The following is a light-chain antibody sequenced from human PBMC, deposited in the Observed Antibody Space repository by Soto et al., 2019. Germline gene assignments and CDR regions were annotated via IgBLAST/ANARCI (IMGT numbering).Light chain of an antibody. J-gene: IGLJ2*01. Sequence: SVLTQPASVSGSPGQSITISCTGTTSDVGSYNLVSWYQQHPGKAPKLIIYEVSERPSGVSTRFSGSKSGNMASLTISGLQAEDEAEYYCCSYATPRQFGGGTKLTVL. CDR2: EVS. V-gene: IGLV2-23*02. CDR3: CSYATPRQ. CDR1: TSDVGSYNL.